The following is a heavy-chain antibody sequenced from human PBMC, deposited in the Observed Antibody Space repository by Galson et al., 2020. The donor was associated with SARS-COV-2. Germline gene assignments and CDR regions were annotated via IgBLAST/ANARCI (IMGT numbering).Heavy chain of an antibody. CDR3: ARHMLINYYHLYMDV. CDR1: GDSISSSTTSY. D-gene: IGHD3-16*01. J-gene: IGHJ6*03. V-gene: IGHV4-39*01. CDR2: IYKSGNT. Sequence: SETLSLTCTVSGDSISSSTTSYWGWIRQPPGKGLEWIGTIYKSGNTYYDPSLNSRVTISVDTSKNQFSLRLSSVTAADTAVYYCARHMLINYYHLYMDVWGRGTTVTVSS.